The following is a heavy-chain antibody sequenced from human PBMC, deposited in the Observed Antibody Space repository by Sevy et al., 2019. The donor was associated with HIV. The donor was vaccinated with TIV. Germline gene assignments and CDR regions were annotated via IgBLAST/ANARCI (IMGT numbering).Heavy chain of an antibody. Sequence: ASVKVSCKASGGTFSSYAISWVRQAPGQGLEWMGGIIPIFGTANYAQKFQGRVTITADESTSTAYMELSSLRSEDTAVYYCERVYSGSYYRTRKNGHFDYWGQGTMVTVSS. J-gene: IGHJ4*02. CDR1: GGTFSSYA. V-gene: IGHV1-69*13. D-gene: IGHD1-26*01. CDR3: ERVYSGSYYRTRKNGHFDY. CDR2: IIPIFGTA.